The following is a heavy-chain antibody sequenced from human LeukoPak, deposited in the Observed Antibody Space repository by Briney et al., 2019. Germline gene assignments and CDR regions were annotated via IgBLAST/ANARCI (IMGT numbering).Heavy chain of an antibody. Sequence: ASVKVSCKASGYTFTGYYIHWVRQAPGQGLEWMGWINLNSGGTNYAQKFQDRVTMTRDTSITTAYMELSRLRFDDTALYYCARVREYQSGYYYGYWGQGTLVTVSS. CDR1: GYTFTGYY. CDR2: INLNSGGT. CDR3: ARVREYQSGYYYGY. V-gene: IGHV1-2*02. J-gene: IGHJ4*02. D-gene: IGHD3-22*01.